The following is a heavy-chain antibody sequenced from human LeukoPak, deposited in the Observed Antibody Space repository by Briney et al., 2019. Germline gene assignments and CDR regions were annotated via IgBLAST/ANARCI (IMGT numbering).Heavy chain of an antibody. CDR2: MNPDSGTT. J-gene: IGHJ4*02. D-gene: IGHD1-26*01. CDR3: ARDELLFGY. CDR1: GYIFTTHD. V-gene: IGHV1-8*01. Sequence: ASVKVSCKASGYIFTTHDINWVRQARGQGLEWVGWMNPDSGTTGYAQNFQGRVTMTRNTSINTAYMELSSLTSEDTAVYFCARDELLFGYWGQGTLVTVSS.